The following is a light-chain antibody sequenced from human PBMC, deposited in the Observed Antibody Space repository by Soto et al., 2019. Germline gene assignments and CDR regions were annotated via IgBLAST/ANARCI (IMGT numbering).Light chain of an antibody. Sequence: TQSPATLSAFPGDRVTLSCRASQAVNTRLAWYQHKPGKAPNLLIYDASTLESGVPSRFSGSGSGTDFTLTISSLQPDDFATYYCQEYSSYSTFGGGTKVDIK. V-gene: IGKV1-5*01. J-gene: IGKJ4*01. CDR1: QAVNTR. CDR3: QEYSSYST. CDR2: DAS.